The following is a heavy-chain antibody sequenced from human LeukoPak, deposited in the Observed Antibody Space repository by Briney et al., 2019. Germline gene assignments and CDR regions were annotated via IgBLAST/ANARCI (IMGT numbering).Heavy chain of an antibody. CDR2: INPHSGGT. CDR3: ARGGDNYDILTQ. J-gene: IGHJ4*02. D-gene: IGHD3-9*01. CDR1: EYIFTDYY. V-gene: IGHV1-2*02. Sequence: ASMKVSCKASEYIFTDYYIHWVRQAPGQGLEWMGWINPHSGGTNYAQNFQYRVTMTGDTSISTAYVELSRLISDDTAIYYCARGGDNYDILTQWGQGALVTVSS.